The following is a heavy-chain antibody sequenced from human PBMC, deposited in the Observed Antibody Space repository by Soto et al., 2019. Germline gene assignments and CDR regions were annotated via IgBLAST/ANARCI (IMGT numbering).Heavy chain of an antibody. V-gene: IGHV1-8*01. Sequence: GASVKVSCKASGYTFTSYDINWVRQATGQGLEWMGWMNPNSGYTGYAQKFQGRVTMTRNTSISTAYMELSSLRSEDTAVYYCARGAYDDFWSGVGPKDYYYGMDVWGQGTTVTVSS. CDR3: ARGAYDDFWSGVGPKDYYYGMDV. CDR1: GYTFTSYD. J-gene: IGHJ6*02. CDR2: MNPNSGYT. D-gene: IGHD3-3*01.